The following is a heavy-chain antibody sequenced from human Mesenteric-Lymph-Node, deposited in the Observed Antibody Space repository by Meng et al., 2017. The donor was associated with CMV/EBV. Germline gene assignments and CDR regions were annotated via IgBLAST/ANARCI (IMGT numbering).Heavy chain of an antibody. J-gene: IGHJ5*02. CDR1: GYSSTTYW. CDR3: ARHESFRDWFDP. V-gene: IGHV5-51*01. CDR2: IYPDDSDT. Sequence: GESLKISCKGSGYSSTTYWIGWVRQMPGKGLEWMGIIYPDDSDTKYSPSFQGQVTISADKSSNTAYLQWSSLQASDTAMYFCARHESFRDWFDPWGQGTLVTVSS.